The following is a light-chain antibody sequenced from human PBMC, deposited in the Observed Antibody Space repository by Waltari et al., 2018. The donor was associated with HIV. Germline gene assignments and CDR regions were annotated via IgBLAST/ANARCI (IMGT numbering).Light chain of an antibody. Sequence: QSVLTQPPSVSGTPGQRVTVPCSGGSSNIASNTVTWYQHLPGAAPKVLIYTDDTRPSGVPDRFSGSKSGTSASLAISGLQSEDEAVYYCAAWDDSLDHVFGTGTKVSLL. CDR2: TDD. CDR3: AAWDDSLDHV. CDR1: SSNIASNT. J-gene: IGLJ1*01. V-gene: IGLV1-44*01.